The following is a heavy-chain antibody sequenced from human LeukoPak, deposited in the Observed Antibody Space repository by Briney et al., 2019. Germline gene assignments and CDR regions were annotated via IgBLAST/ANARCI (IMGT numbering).Heavy chain of an antibody. V-gene: IGHV4-30-2*01. CDR3: ARAIVEFYAFDI. J-gene: IGHJ3*02. D-gene: IGHD3-22*01. Sequence: SSETLSLTCAVSGDSISSGGYSWSWIRQPPGKGLECIGYIYHSGSAYYNPSLKSRVTMSVDGSKNQFSLKLRSVTAADTAFYYCARAIVEFYAFDIWGQGRMVTVSS. CDR1: GDSISSGGYS. CDR2: IYHSGSA.